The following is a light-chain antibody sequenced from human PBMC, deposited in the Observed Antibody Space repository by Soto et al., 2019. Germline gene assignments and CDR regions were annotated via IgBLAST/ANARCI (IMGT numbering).Light chain of an antibody. CDR2: DAS. Sequence: DIQMTQSPSTLAASVGDRVTITCRASQSISSWLAWYQQKPGKAPKFLIYDASSLESGVPSRFSGSGSGTEFTLTISSLQPDDFATYYCQQYNSYPYTFGQGTKLEIK. V-gene: IGKV1-5*01. CDR1: QSISSW. CDR3: QQYNSYPYT. J-gene: IGKJ2*01.